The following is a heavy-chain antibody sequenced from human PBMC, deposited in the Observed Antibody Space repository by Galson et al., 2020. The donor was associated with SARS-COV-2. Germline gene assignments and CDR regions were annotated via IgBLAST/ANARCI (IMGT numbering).Heavy chain of an antibody. Sequence: GGSLRLSCAGSGFSFSDHYMDWVRQAPGKGLEWVGRTGKKANIDSTEYAASVKGRFTISRDESKNSLYLQMNSLKIEDTAVYYCARLIGYLWSGYVEDKYISKYFYYMDVWGRGTTVTVSS. CDR3: ARLIGYLWSGYVEDKYISKYFYYMDV. V-gene: IGHV3-72*01. CDR1: GFSFSDHY. J-gene: IGHJ6*03. D-gene: IGHD3-3*01. CDR2: TGKKANIDST.